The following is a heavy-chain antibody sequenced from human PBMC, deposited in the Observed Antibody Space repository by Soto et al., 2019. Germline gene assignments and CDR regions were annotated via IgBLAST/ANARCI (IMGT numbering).Heavy chain of an antibody. V-gene: IGHV1-69*01. CDR2: IIPIFGTA. CDR3: ARVGSGYVWFNEF. J-gene: IGHJ4*02. D-gene: IGHD3-22*01. Sequence: QEQLVQSGAEVKKPGSSVKVSCKASGGIFSSYAISWVRQAPGQGLEWMGGIIPIFGTANYAQKFQGRVTITADESTNTAYMDLSSLKSEYTAIYYCARVGSGYVWFNEFWGQGTLFTVSS. CDR1: GGIFSSYA.